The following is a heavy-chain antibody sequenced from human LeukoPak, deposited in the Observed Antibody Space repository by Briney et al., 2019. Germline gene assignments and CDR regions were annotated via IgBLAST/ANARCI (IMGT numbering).Heavy chain of an antibody. V-gene: IGHV3-9*01. CDR1: GFTFDDYA. CDR3: AKDLTGFDGSGSYYQGMDV. D-gene: IGHD3-10*01. J-gene: IGHJ6*02. CDR2: ISWNSGSI. Sequence: GRSLRLSCAASGFTFDDYAMHWVRQAPGKGLEWVSGISWNSGSIGYADSVKGRFTISRDNAKNSLYLQMNSLRAEDTALYYCAKDLTGFDGSGSYYQGMDVWGQGTTVTVSS.